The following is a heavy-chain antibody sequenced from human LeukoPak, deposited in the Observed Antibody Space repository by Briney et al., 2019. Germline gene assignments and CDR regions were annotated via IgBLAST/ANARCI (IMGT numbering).Heavy chain of an antibody. J-gene: IGHJ6*02. CDR1: GFTFSSYE. CDR3: ARDQLSYYDILTGFYYYYGMDV. Sequence: PGGSLRLSCAASGFTFSSYEMNWVRQAPGKGLEWVSYISSSGSTIYYADSVKGRFTISRDNAKNSLYLQMNSLRAEDTAVYYCARDQLSYYDILTGFYYYYGMDVWGRGTTVTVSS. V-gene: IGHV3-48*03. D-gene: IGHD3-9*01. CDR2: ISSSGSTI.